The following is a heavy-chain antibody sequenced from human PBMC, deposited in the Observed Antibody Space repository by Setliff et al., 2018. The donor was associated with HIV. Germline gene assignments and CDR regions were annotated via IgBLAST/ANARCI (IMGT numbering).Heavy chain of an antibody. V-gene: IGHV4-59*10. CDR3: ARLSSGWYNWFDP. Sequence: SETLSLTCAVYGGSFSGYYWTWIRQPAGKGLQWIGRIHTSGNTNYNPSLKSRVTISVDTSKSQFSLKLSSLTAADTAVYYCARLSSGWYNWFDPWGQGTLVTVSS. CDR2: IHTSGNT. J-gene: IGHJ5*02. CDR1: GGSFSGYY. D-gene: IGHD6-19*01.